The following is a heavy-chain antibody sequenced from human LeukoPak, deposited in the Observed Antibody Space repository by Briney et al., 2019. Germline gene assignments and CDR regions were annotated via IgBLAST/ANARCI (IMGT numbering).Heavy chain of an antibody. CDR1: GYTFTNYD. CDR2: ISAYNGNT. D-gene: IGHD3/OR15-3a*01. CDR3: ARDREGLNYFDD. V-gene: IGHV1-18*01. Sequence: ASVEVSCKASGYTFTNYDINWVRQAPGQGLEWMGWISAYNGNTNYAQKLQGRVTMTTDTSTSTAYMELRSLRSDDTAVYYCARDREGLNYFDDWGQGTLVTVSS. J-gene: IGHJ4*02.